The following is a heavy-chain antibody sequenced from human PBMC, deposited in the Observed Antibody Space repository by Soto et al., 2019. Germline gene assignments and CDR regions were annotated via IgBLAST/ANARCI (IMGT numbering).Heavy chain of an antibody. D-gene: IGHD2-15*01. Sequence: ASVKVSCKASGGTFSSYAISWVRQAPGQGLEWMGGIIPIFGTANYAQKFQGRVTITADKSTSTAYMELSSLRSEDTAVYYCAREARKLGYCSGGSCYSGGVYYYYGMGVWGQGTTVTVSS. V-gene: IGHV1-69*06. CDR3: AREARKLGYCSGGSCYSGGVYYYYGMGV. CDR1: GGTFSSYA. CDR2: IIPIFGTA. J-gene: IGHJ6*02.